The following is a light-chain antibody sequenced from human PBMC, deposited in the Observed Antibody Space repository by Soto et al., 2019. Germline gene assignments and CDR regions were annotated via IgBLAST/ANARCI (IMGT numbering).Light chain of an antibody. CDR1: QGMSSS. Sequence: DIQLTQSPPFLSASVGDRVTVSCRARQGMSSSLAWYQQKPGKAPKLLIYAVSTLQSGVPSRFSGSGSGTEFTLTISSLQPEDFATYFCQQLYTFGGGTKVEVE. J-gene: IGKJ4*01. CDR2: AVS. V-gene: IGKV1-9*01. CDR3: QQLYT.